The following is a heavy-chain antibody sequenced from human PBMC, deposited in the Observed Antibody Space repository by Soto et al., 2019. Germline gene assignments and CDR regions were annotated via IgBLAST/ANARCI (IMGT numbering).Heavy chain of an antibody. D-gene: IGHD6-19*01. Sequence: PSETLSLTCAVYGGSFSGYYWSWIRQPPGKGLEWIGEINHSGSTNYNPSLKSRVTISVDTSKNQFSLKLSSVTAADTAVYYCARAAIAVSGTRIVGGCNWFDPWGQGTV. CDR1: GGSFSGYY. V-gene: IGHV4-34*01. CDR2: INHSGST. J-gene: IGHJ5*02. CDR3: ARAAIAVSGTRIVGGCNWFDP.